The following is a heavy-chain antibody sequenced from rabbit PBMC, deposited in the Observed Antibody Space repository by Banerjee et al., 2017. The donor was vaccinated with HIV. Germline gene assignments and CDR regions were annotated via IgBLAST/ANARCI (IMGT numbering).Heavy chain of an antibody. J-gene: IGHJ4*01. D-gene: IGHD4-2*01. Sequence: QLVESGGGLVQPGGSLKLSCKASGFDFSSYSMSWVRQAPGKGLEWIGYIVPIFGVTYYASWVNGRFTISSHNAQNTLYLQLNSLTAADTATYFCVRDAAGREDCNLWGPGTLVTVS. V-gene: IGHV1S7*01. CDR3: VRDAAGREDCNL. CDR1: GFDFSSYS. CDR2: IVPIFGVT.